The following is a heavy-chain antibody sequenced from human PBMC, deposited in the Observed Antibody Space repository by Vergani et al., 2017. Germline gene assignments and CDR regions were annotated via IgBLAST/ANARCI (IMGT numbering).Heavy chain of an antibody. D-gene: IGHD2-15*01. J-gene: IGHJ6*02. CDR3: ARPVVAALLKYGMDV. V-gene: IGHV3-21*01. Sequence: VQLVESGGGVVQPGRSLRLSCAASGFTFSSYSMNWVRQAPGKGLEWVSSISSSSSYIYYADSVKGRFTISRDNAKNSLYLQMNSLRAEDTAVYYCARPVVAALLKYGMDVWGQGTTVTVSS. CDR1: GFTFSSYS. CDR2: ISSSSSYI.